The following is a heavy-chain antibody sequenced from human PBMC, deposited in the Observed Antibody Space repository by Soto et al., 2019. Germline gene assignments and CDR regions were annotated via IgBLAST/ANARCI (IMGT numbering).Heavy chain of an antibody. CDR1: GFTFSSYS. Sequence: PGGSLRLSCAASGFTFSSYSMNWVRQAPGKGLEWVSSISSSSSYIYYADSVKGRFTISRDNAKNSLYLQMNSLRAEDTAVYYCASAYSSGWYPPYYYYGMDVWGQGTTVTVSS. J-gene: IGHJ6*02. D-gene: IGHD6-19*01. CDR2: ISSSSSYI. V-gene: IGHV3-21*01. CDR3: ASAYSSGWYPPYYYYGMDV.